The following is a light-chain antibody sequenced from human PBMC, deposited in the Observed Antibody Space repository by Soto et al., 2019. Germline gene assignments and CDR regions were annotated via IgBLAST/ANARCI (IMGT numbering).Light chain of an antibody. CDR3: QQCASSVT. V-gene: IGKV3-20*01. Sequence: EILLTQSPDSLSLSPGDRATLSCRASQSFSSTFFAWYQQKPGQAPRLLIYGASSRATGIPDRFSGSGSGTDFTLTSSRLEPEDFAVYYCQQCASSVTFGQGTKVEIK. J-gene: IGKJ1*01. CDR2: GAS. CDR1: QSFSSTF.